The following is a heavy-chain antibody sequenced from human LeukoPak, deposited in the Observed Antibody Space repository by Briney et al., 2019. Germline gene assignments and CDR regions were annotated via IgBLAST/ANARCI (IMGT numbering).Heavy chain of an antibody. CDR1: GYTFITYY. CDR2: INPSGGST. Sequence: ASVKVSCKASGYTFITYYIHWVRQAPGQGLEWVGIINPSGGSTISAQKFQGRLTMTRDTSTNTVYMEMSSLRSEDTAVYYCARGVATAGSFMDVWGKGTTATVSS. J-gene: IGHJ6*03. CDR3: ARGVATAGSFMDV. D-gene: IGHD5-18*01. V-gene: IGHV1-46*01.